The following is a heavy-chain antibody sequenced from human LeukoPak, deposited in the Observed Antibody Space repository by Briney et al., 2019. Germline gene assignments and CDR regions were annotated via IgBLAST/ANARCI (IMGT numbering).Heavy chain of an antibody. V-gene: IGHV1-2*02. J-gene: IGHJ4*02. CDR1: EYTFTGYY. CDR3: AREPEGITIFGVVNQE. D-gene: IGHD3-3*01. CDR2: INPNNGDT. Sequence: ASVKVSCKASEYTFTGYYMHWVRQDPGQGVEWMGWINPNNGDTKYAQKFQGRDTMTRDTSIRTAYMEMRRLRYEDTALYYCAREPEGITIFGVVNQEWGQGTLVTVSS.